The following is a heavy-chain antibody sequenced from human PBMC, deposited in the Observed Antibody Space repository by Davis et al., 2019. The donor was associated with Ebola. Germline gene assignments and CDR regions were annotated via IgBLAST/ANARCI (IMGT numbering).Heavy chain of an antibody. CDR3: ARTAMAPFFDY. V-gene: IGHV3-23*01. CDR1: GFTFSSYA. CDR2: ISGSGGST. J-gene: IGHJ4*02. D-gene: IGHD5-18*01. Sequence: GESLKISCAASGFTFSSYAMSWVRQAPGKGLEWVSAISGSGGSTYYADSVKGRFTISRDNSKNTLYLQMNSLRAEDTAVYYCARTAMAPFFDYWGQGTLVTVSS.